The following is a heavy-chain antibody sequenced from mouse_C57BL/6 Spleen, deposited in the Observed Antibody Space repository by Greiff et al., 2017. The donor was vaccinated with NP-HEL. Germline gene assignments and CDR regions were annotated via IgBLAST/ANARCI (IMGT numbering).Heavy chain of an antibody. CDR3: ARDKTGLRPGYYAMDY. CDR2: ISDGGSYT. D-gene: IGHD2-4*01. J-gene: IGHJ4*01. V-gene: IGHV5-4*01. CDR1: GFTFSSYA. Sequence: EVQRVESGGGLVKPGGSLKLSCAASGFTFSSYAMSWVRQTPEKRLEWVATISDGGSYTYYPDNVKGRFTISRDNAKNNLYLQMSHLKSEDTAMYYCARDKTGLRPGYYAMDYWGQGTSVTVSS.